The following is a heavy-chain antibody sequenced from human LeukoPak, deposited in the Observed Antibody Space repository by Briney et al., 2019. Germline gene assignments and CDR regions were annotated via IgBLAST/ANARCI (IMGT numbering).Heavy chain of an antibody. Sequence: GESLKISRKGSGYRFNSYWNGWVRQMPGKGLEWMGIIYPGDSDTRYSPSFQGQVTISADKSISTAYLQWSSLKASDTAVYYCARYGSGSYYNSAGNESSGFDYWGQGTLVIVS. J-gene: IGHJ4*02. CDR1: GYRFNSYW. V-gene: IGHV5-51*01. CDR2: IYPGDSDT. CDR3: ARYGSGSYYNSAGNESSGFDY. D-gene: IGHD3-10*01.